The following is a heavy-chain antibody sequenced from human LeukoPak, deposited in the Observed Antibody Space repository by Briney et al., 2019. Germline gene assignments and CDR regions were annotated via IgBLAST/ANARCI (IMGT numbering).Heavy chain of an antibody. J-gene: IGHJ4*02. CDR3: AKDRLYYYDSSGD. V-gene: IGHV3-23*01. CDR1: GFTFTIYA. D-gene: IGHD3-22*01. CDR2: ITSDGSNT. Sequence: HPGGSLRLSCAASGFTFTIYAMSWVRQAPGKGLEWVSSITSDGSNTWYADSVKGRFTISRDNSKNTLRLQMNSLRAEDTAIYYCAKDRLYYYDSSGDWGQGTLVTVSS.